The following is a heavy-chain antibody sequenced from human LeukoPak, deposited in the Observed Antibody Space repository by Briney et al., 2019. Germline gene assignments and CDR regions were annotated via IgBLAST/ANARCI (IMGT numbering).Heavy chain of an antibody. CDR2: IYYSGST. D-gene: IGHD2-2*01. CDR3: ARDCSSTSCPRGGYYGMDV. J-gene: IGHJ6*04. V-gene: IGHV4-59*01. CDR1: GGSISSYY. Sequence: SETLSLTCTVSGGSISSYYWSWIRQPPGKGLEWIGYIYYSGSTNYNPSLKSRVTISVDTSKNQFSLKLSSVTAADTAVYYCARDCSSTSCPRGGYYGMDVWGKGTTVTASS.